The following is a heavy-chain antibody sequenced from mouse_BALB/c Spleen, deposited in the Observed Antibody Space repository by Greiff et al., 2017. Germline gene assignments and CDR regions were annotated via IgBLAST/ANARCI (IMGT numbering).Heavy chain of an antibody. D-gene: IGHD2-1*01. V-gene: IGHV1S22*01. CDR2: IYPGSGST. CDR1: GYTFTSYW. CDR3: TRGGNYEGYFDV. Sequence: LQQSGSELVRPGASVKLSCKASGYTFTSYWMHWVKQRHGQGLEWIGNIYPGSGSTNYDEKFKSKGTLTVDTSSSTAYMHLSSLTSEDSAVYYCTRGGNYEGYFDVWGAGTTVTVSS. J-gene: IGHJ1*01.